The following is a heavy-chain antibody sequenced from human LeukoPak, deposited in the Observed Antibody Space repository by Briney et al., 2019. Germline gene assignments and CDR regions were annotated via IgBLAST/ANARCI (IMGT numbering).Heavy chain of an antibody. J-gene: IGHJ3*02. CDR2: INHSGST. CDR3: ARVGHGDDAFDI. V-gene: IGHV4-34*01. D-gene: IGHD4-17*01. Sequence: AETLSLTCAVYGGSFSGYYWSWIRQPPGKGLEWIGEINHSGSTNYNPVLKSRVTISVDTSRNQFSLKLSAVTAADTAVYYCARVGHGDDAFDIWGQGTMVTVSS. CDR1: GGSFSGYY.